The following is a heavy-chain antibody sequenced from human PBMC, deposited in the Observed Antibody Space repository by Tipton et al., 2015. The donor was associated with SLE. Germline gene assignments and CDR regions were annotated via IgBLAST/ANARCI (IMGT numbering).Heavy chain of an antibody. V-gene: IGHV4-59*02. CDR1: GGSVGNYY. J-gene: IGHJ3*01. Sequence: TLSLTCTVSGGSVGNYYWSWIRQSPGKGLEWIGYIHYTGSTEYNPSLKSRVTISVDTSKNQFNLKLRSVPVVDTAMYYCAREHISSLRDAFEVWGQGTMVTVSS. CDR2: IHYTGST. CDR3: AREHISSLRDAFEV. D-gene: IGHD2-15*01.